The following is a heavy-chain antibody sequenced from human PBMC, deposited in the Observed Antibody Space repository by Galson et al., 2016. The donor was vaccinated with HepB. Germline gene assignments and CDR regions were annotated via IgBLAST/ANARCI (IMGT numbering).Heavy chain of an antibody. J-gene: IGHJ4*02. V-gene: IGHV4-31*03. Sequence: TLSLTCTVSGASISSGGYYWTWLRRRPGKGLEWIGFIFHSGSTYYEPSLKSRLTMSLDTSKNQFSVRLNSVTAADTAVYYSATGSGFSWLDYWGQGTLVSVSS. CDR3: ATGSGFSWLDY. CDR2: IFHSGST. CDR1: GASISSGGYY. D-gene: IGHD6-13*01.